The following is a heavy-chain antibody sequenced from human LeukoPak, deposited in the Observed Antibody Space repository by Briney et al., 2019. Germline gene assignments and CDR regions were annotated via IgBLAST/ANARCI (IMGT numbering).Heavy chain of an antibody. CDR2: ISISSSTI. CDR1: GFTSSRYS. D-gene: IGHD5-12*01. CDR3: ARDLKRGYSGYGPVV. Sequence: GGSLRLSSAASGFTSSRYSMNWVRQEAQEGLEWGSYISISSSTIYYADSVKGRFTISRDNAKNSLYLQMNSLRAEDTAVYYCARDLKRGYSGYGPVVWGQGTLVTVSS. V-gene: IGHV3-48*01. J-gene: IGHJ4*02.